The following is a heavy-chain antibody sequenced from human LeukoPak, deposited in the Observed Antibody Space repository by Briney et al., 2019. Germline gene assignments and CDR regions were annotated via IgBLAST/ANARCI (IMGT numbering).Heavy chain of an antibody. V-gene: IGHV2-5*02. J-gene: IGHJ4*02. D-gene: IGHD2-15*01. CDR3: ALGVAATQYSDY. CDR1: GFSLSTSGVG. CDR2: IYWDDDT. Sequence: SGPTLVNPTQTLTLTCTFSGFSLSTSGVGVFWIRQHPGKALEWLSLIYWDDDTRCRPSPKSRLILTKDTSKNQAVLTTTNMDPVDTATYYCALGVAATQYSDYWGQGTLVTDSA.